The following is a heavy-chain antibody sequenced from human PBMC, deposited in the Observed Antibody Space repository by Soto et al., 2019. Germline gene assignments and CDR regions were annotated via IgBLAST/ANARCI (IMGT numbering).Heavy chain of an antibody. CDR3: ARDQVRVLRFLEWLSPHYYYGMDV. V-gene: IGHV1-69*06. J-gene: IGHJ6*02. CDR2: IIPIFGTA. D-gene: IGHD3-3*01. CDR1: GGTFSSYA. Sequence: SVKVSCKVSGGTFSSYAISRVRQAPGQGLEWMGGIIPIFGTANYAQKFQGRVTITADKSTSTAYMELSSLRSEDTAVYYCARDQVRVLRFLEWLSPHYYYGMDVWGQGTTVTVSS.